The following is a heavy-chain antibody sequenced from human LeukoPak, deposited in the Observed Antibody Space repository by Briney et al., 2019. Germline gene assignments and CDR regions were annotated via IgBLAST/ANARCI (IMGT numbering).Heavy chain of an antibody. CDR3: TRELGGSYFDY. V-gene: IGHV1-46*01. CDR1: GYPFTNFY. D-gene: IGHD1-26*01. Sequence: ASVKVSCKASGYPFTNFYMHWVRQAPGQGLEWVGVSNPSGGRTTYAQKFQGRVTRTRDTSTSTVYMELDSLRSEDTAVYYCTRELGGSYFDYWGQGTLVTVSS. CDR2: SNPSGGRT. J-gene: IGHJ4*02.